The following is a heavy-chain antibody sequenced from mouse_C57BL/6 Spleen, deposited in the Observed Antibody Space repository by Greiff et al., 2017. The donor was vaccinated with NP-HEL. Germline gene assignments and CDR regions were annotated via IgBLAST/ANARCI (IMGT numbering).Heavy chain of an antibody. CDR3: ARKGPYYYGSSSYYYAMDY. D-gene: IGHD1-1*01. Sequence: EVMLVESGGGLVKPGGSLKLSCAASGFTFSDYGMHWVRQAPEKGLEWVAYISSGSSTIYYADTVKGRFTISRDNAKNTLFLQMTSLRSEDTAMYYCARKGPYYYGSSSYYYAMDYWGQGTSVTVSS. CDR1: GFTFSDYG. J-gene: IGHJ4*01. CDR2: ISSGSSTI. V-gene: IGHV5-17*01.